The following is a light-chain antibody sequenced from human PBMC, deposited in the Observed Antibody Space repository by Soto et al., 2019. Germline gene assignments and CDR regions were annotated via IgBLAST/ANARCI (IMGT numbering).Light chain of an antibody. V-gene: IGKV3-15*01. CDR1: QSGSSN. J-gene: IGKJ1*01. CDR2: DAS. CDR3: QQYNNWPPGT. Sequence: EMVMTQSPATLSVSPGERATLSCRASQSGSSNLAWYQQKPGQAPRLLIYDASTRATGIPARFSGSGSGIEFTLTISSLQSEDFAVYYCQQYNNWPPGTFGQGTKVEIK.